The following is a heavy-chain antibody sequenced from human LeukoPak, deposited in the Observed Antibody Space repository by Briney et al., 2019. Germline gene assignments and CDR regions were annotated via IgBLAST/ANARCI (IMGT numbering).Heavy chain of an antibody. CDR1: GFTFSSYT. Sequence: PGGSLRLSCAASGFTFSSYTMNWVRQAPGKGLEWVSSISSSSNYIYYADSVKGRFTISRDNAKNTLYLQMNSLRVEDTAVYYCVREGLYSGYEWYWGQGTLVTVSS. V-gene: IGHV3-21*01. CDR3: VREGLYSGYEWY. D-gene: IGHD5-12*01. J-gene: IGHJ4*02. CDR2: ISSSSNYI.